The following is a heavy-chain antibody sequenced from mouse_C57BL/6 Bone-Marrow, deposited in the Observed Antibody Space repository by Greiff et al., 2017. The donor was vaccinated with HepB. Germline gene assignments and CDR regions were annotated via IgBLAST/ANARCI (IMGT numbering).Heavy chain of an antibody. CDR3: TTDDGYSGY. V-gene: IGHV14-4*01. Sequence: VQLKQSGAELVRPGASVKLSCTASGFNIKDDYMHWVKQRPEQGLEWIGWIDPEKGDTEYASKFQGKATITADTSSNTAYLQLSSLTSEDTAVYYCTTDDGYSGYWGQGTTLTVSS. CDR1: GFNIKDDY. J-gene: IGHJ2*01. D-gene: IGHD2-3*01. CDR2: IDPEKGDT.